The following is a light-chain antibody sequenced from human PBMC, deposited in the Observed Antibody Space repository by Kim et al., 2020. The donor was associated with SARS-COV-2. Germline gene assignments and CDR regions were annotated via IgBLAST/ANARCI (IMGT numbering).Light chain of an antibody. CDR3: AAWDDSLSGVV. Sequence: GQRVTISCSGSSSNIESNYVYWYQQLPGMAPKLLIYRDNQRPSGVPDRFSVSKSGTSASLAISGLRSEDEADYSCAAWDDSLSGVVFGGGTKVTVL. CDR1: SSNIESNY. V-gene: IGLV1-47*01. CDR2: RDN. J-gene: IGLJ2*01.